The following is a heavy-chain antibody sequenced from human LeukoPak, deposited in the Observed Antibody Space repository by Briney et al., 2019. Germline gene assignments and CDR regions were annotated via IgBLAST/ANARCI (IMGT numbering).Heavy chain of an antibody. D-gene: IGHD5-12*01. J-gene: IGHJ6*03. Sequence: PSETLSLTCNVSGGSISRSSYYWGWIRQPPGKGLEWIGRIYTSGSTNYNPSLKSRVTISVDTSKNQFSLKLSSVTAADTAVYYCARAALGTSIVYYYYYMDVWGKGTTVTISS. V-gene: IGHV4-61*02. CDR3: ARAALGTSIVYYYYYMDV. CDR1: GGSISRSSYY. CDR2: IYTSGST.